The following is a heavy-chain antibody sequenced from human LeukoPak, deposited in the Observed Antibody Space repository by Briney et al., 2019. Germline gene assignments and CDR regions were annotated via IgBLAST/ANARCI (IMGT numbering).Heavy chain of an antibody. D-gene: IGHD3-9*01. J-gene: IGHJ4*02. CDR3: ARGAGYYDILTGYIRGYFFDY. V-gene: IGHV4-34*01. CDR2: INHSGST. CDR1: GGSFSGYY. Sequence: SETLSLTCAVYGGSFSGYYWSWIRQPPGKGLEWIGEINHSGSTNYNPSLKSRVTISVDTSKNQFSLKLSSVTAADTAVYYCARGAGYYDILTGYIRGYFFDYWGQGILVTVSS.